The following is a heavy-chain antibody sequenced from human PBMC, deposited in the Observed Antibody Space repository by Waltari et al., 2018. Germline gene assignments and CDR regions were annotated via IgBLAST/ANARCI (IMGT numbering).Heavy chain of an antibody. D-gene: IGHD3-10*01. J-gene: IGHJ5*02. CDR3: ARHRGVHTGYPGLDP. V-gene: IGHV4-39*01. CDR1: GGSISGAYS. CDR2: VSSGGNT. Sequence: QLQLQESGPGLVKPSETLSLICTVSGGSISGAYSWDWIRQSPGTGLGWIGDVSSGGNTNYNPSLKSRVTISTDTSKNQFSLRLSSVTAADTAVYYCARHRGVHTGYPGLDPWGQGTLVTVSS.